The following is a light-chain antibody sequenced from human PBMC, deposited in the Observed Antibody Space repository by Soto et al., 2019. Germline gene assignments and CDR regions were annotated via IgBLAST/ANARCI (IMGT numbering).Light chain of an antibody. CDR2: GAS. CDR1: EDISSW. CDR3: QQANSFPLT. Sequence: DIQMTQSPSSVSASVGDRVTITCRASEDISSWLAWYQQMPGKAPKLLIYGASSVQGGVPSRFGGSGSGTDFTLTISCLQPEDFATYYCQQANSFPLTFGPGTKVDIK. J-gene: IGKJ3*01. V-gene: IGKV1-12*01.